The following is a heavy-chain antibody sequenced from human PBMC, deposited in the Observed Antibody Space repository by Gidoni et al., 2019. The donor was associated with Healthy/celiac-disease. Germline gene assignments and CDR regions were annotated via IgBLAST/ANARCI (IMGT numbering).Heavy chain of an antibody. CDR1: GFTFSSYA. CDR3: ARAGVIGAAGTYFDY. J-gene: IGHJ4*02. D-gene: IGHD6-13*01. Sequence: QVQLVESGGGVVQPGRSLRLSCAASGFTFSSYAMHWVRQAPGKGLEWVAVISYDGSNKYYADSVKGRFTISRDNSKNTLYLQRNSLRAEDTAVYYCARAGVIGAAGTYFDYWGQGTLVTVSS. V-gene: IGHV3-30-3*01. CDR2: ISYDGSNK.